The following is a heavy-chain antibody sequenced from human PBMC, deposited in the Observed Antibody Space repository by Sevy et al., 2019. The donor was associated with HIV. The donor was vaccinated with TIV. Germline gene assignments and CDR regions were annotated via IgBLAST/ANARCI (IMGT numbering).Heavy chain of an antibody. J-gene: IGHJ4*02. V-gene: IGHV3-21*01. D-gene: IGHD2-2*01. CDR3: AAVIPCSSTSCRRGPIDY. Sequence: GGSLRLACAASGFTFSSYSMNWVRQAPGKGREWVSSISSRASYIYYEDSVKGRFTISRDNAKNSLYLQMNSLRAEDTAVYYCAAVIPCSSTSCRRGPIDYWGQGTLVTVSS. CDR2: ISSRASYI. CDR1: GFTFSSYS.